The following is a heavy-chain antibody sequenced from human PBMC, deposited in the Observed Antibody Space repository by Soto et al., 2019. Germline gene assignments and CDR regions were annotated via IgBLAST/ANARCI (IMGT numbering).Heavy chain of an antibody. Sequence: EVQLVESGGGLVQPGGSLRLSCAASGFTFSNYNMNWVRQAPGKGLEWVAYINSGGGTTSYADSVKGRFTISRENDKNSLDLQINSLRADDTAVYYCARDREEWLRILDCWGQGILVSVSS. CDR1: GFTFSNYN. J-gene: IGHJ4*02. CDR3: ARDREEWLRILDC. D-gene: IGHD5-12*01. CDR2: INSGGGTT. V-gene: IGHV3-48*01.